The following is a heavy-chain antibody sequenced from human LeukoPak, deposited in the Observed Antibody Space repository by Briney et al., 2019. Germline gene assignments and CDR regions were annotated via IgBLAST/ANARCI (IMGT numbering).Heavy chain of an antibody. CDR2: ISGSGGST. V-gene: IGHV3-23*01. Sequence: GGSLRLSCAASGFTFSSYGMSWVRQAPGKGLEWVSAISGSGGSTYYADPVKGRFTISRDISKNTLYLQMNSLRAEDTAVYYCARDPMVRGEAYFYYYYLDVWGKGTTVTISS. CDR1: GFTFSSYG. J-gene: IGHJ6*03. D-gene: IGHD3-10*01. CDR3: ARDPMVRGEAYFYYYYLDV.